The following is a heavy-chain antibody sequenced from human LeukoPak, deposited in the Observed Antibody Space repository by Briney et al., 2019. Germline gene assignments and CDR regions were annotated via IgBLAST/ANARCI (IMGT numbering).Heavy chain of an antibody. CDR1: GLTFSSHW. J-gene: IGHJ4*02. CDR3: ARDPDFWSGYGVDY. D-gene: IGHD3-3*01. Sequence: GGSLRLPCAASGLTFSSHWMHWVRQAPGKGLEWVAIVSSDGSNKYYADSVKGRFTISRDNSKNTLYLQMNSLRAEDTAVYYCARDPDFWSGYGVDYWGQGTLVTVSS. V-gene: IGHV3-30-3*01. CDR2: VSSDGSNK.